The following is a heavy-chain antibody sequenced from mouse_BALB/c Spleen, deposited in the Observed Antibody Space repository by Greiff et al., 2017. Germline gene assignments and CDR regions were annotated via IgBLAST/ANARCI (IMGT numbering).Heavy chain of an antibody. CDR1: GFSLTSYG. CDR2: ILAGGST. CDR3: ARGYGNYEAMDY. V-gene: IGHV2-9*02. Sequence: QVQLKESGPGLVAPSQSLSITCTVSGFSLTSYGLHWGRQPLGKGLVWLGVILAGGSTNYNSALMSRLSISKDNSKSQVFLKMNSLQTDDTAMYYCARGYGNYEAMDYWGQGTSVTVSS. D-gene: IGHD2-1*01. J-gene: IGHJ4*01.